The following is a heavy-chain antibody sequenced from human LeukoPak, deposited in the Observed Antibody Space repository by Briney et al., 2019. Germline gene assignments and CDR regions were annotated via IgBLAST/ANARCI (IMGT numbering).Heavy chain of an antibody. Sequence: GGSLRLSCAASGFTFSSYGMHWVRQAPGKGLEWVAVIWYDGSNKYYADSVKGRFTISRDNSKNTLYLQMNSLRAEDTVVYYCARDLVVAGPHVFGYWGQGTLVTVSS. D-gene: IGHD6-19*01. CDR1: GFTFSSYG. CDR2: IWYDGSNK. V-gene: IGHV3-33*01. J-gene: IGHJ4*02. CDR3: ARDLVVAGPHVFGY.